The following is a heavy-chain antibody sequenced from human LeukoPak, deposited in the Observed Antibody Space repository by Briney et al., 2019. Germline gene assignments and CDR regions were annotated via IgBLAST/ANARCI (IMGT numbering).Heavy chain of an antibody. V-gene: IGHV3-30*03. J-gene: IGHJ4*02. CDR1: GFIFSSHA. Sequence: GGSLRLSCAASGFIFSSHAMHWVRQAPGKGLEWVAVISYAGDDGSNIYYADSVKGRFTISRDNSKNTLYLQMNSLRAEDTAVYYCARDQVPDYGDYGLDYWGQGTLVTVSS. D-gene: IGHD4-17*01. CDR2: ISYAGDDGSNI. CDR3: ARDQVPDYGDYGLDY.